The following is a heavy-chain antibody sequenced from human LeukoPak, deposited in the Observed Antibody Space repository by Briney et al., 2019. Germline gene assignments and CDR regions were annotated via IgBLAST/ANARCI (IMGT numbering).Heavy chain of an antibody. V-gene: IGHV4-39*07. Sequence: SETLSLTCTVSGGSISSSNYYWGWIRQPPGKGLEWIGSIYYSGSTYYTPSLKSRVTISVDTSKNQFSLKVNSVTAADTAVYYCARERGTVVVAAPGAFDIWGQGTMVTVSS. CDR3: ARERGTVVVAAPGAFDI. CDR1: GGSISSSNYY. CDR2: IYYSGST. D-gene: IGHD2-15*01. J-gene: IGHJ3*02.